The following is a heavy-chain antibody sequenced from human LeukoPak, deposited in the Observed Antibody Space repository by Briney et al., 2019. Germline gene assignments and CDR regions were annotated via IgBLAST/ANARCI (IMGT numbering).Heavy chain of an antibody. CDR2: ISGSGGST. V-gene: IGHV3-23*01. CDR1: GFTFSSYA. D-gene: IGHD3-16*01. CDR3: AKDTVMITFGGFKDAFDI. Sequence: HPGGSLRLSCAASGFTFSSYAMSWVRQAPGKGLEWVSAISGSGGSTYYADSVKGRFSISRDKSKNTLYLQMNSLRAEDTAVYYCAKDTVMITFGGFKDAFDIWGQGTMVTVSS. J-gene: IGHJ3*02.